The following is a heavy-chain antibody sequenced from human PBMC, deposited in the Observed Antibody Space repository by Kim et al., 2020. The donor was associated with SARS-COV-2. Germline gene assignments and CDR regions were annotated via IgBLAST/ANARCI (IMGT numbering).Heavy chain of an antibody. CDR3: AKHFGSSGSEFHR. Sequence: GGSLRLSCAASGFTFSAYAMGWVRQAPGKGLEWVSGISGSDSSTYYADSVKGRFIISRDNSKNTLHLQMNSLRAEDTAIYYCAKHFGSSGSEFHRWGQGT. CDR2: ISGSDSST. CDR1: GFTFSAYA. D-gene: IGHD3-22*01. J-gene: IGHJ1*01. V-gene: IGHV3-23*01.